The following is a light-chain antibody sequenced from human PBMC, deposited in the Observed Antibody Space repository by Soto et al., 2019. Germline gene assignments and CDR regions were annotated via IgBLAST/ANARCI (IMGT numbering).Light chain of an antibody. CDR1: HSVSSSY. Sequence: EIVLTQSPGTLSLSPGERATLSCRASHSVSSSYLAWYQQKPGQAPRLLIYGASSSATGIPDRFSGSGSGTDFTLTISRLEPEDFAVYYCQQYGSPPPYTFGQGTKLEIK. V-gene: IGKV3-20*01. CDR3: QQYGSPPPYT. J-gene: IGKJ2*01. CDR2: GAS.